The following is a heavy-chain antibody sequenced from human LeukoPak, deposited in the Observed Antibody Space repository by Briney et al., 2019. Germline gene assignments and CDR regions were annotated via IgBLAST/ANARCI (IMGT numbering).Heavy chain of an antibody. V-gene: IGHV3-48*03. D-gene: IGHD2-15*01. J-gene: IGHJ4*02. CDR1: GFTFSHYE. CDR2: ISSSGDTI. Sequence: GGSLRLSCAASGFTFSHYEINWVRQAPGKGLEWVSYISSSGDTIYYADSMRGRFTISRDNAKNSLYLQMNSLRAEDTGVYYCAGGYCSGGNCYSAAGYWGQGTLVTVSS. CDR3: AGGYCSGGNCYSAAGY.